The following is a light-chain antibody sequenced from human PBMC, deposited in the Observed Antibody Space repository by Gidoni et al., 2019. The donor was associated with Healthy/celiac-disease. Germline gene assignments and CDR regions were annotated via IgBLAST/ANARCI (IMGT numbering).Light chain of an antibody. V-gene: IGLV3-19*01. Sequence: SSELTQDPAVSVALGQTVRITCQGDSLRSYYASWYQQKPGQAPVLVIYGKNNRPSGIPDRSSGSSSGNTASLTITGAQAEDEADYYYNSRDSSGNHWVFGGGTKLTVL. CDR3: NSRDSSGNHWV. CDR2: GKN. CDR1: SLRSYY. J-gene: IGLJ3*02.